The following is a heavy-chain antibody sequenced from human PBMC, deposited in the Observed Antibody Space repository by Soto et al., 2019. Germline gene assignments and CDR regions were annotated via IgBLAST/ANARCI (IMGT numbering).Heavy chain of an antibody. Sequence: QVQLVQSGAEVKKPGASVKVSCKASGYTFIDYAMHWVRQAPGQRLEWMGWINTETENTRYSQKFQGCVIFTRDTSANTAYMEMGSLRSEGTAVYSCARGHQLLFPKTFYSLVLDVWGEGTTVTVSS. CDR2: INTETENT. CDR3: ARGHQLLFPKTFYSLVLDV. CDR1: GYTFIDYA. V-gene: IGHV1-3*04. J-gene: IGHJ6*04. D-gene: IGHD2-2*01.